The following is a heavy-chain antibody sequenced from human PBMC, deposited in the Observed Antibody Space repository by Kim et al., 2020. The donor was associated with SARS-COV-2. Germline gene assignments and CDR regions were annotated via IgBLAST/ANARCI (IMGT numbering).Heavy chain of an antibody. CDR1: GFTFSSYE. Sequence: GGSLRLSCAASGFTFSSYEMNWVRQAPGKGLEWISYISISGSTIYYADSVKGRFTISRDNAKNSLYLQMNSLRAEDTAVYYCAGTITMVRGVGFDAFDIWGQGTMVTVSS. D-gene: IGHD3-10*01. V-gene: IGHV3-48*03. CDR2: ISISGSTI. CDR3: AGTITMVRGVGFDAFDI. J-gene: IGHJ3*02.